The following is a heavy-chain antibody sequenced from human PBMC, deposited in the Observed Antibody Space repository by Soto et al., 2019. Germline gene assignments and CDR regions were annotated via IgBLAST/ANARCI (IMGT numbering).Heavy chain of an antibody. D-gene: IGHD3-22*01. CDR2: ISAYNGNT. Sequence: ASVKVSCKASGYTFTSYGISWVRQAPGQGLEWMGRISAYNGNTNYAQKLQGRVTMTTDTSTSTAYMELRSLRSDDTAVYYCASTLAGYDSSGYYLSGMDVWGQGTTVTVSS. CDR1: GYTFTSYG. CDR3: ASTLAGYDSSGYYLSGMDV. J-gene: IGHJ6*02. V-gene: IGHV1-18*04.